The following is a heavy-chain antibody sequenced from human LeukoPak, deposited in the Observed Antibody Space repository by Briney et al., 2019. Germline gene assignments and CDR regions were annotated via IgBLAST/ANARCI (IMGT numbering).Heavy chain of an antibody. D-gene: IGHD3-10*01. CDR2: ISYDESTK. V-gene: IGHV3-30*14. J-gene: IGHJ6*03. CDR3: ARDGYYGSGSYKYYYYYYYMDV. CDR1: GFTFSIYA. Sequence: GGSLRLSCAASGFTFSIYAMHWVRQAPGKGLEWVAVISYDESTKYNADSVKGRFTISRDESKNTLYLQMNSPRAEDTAVYYCARDGYYGSGSYKYYYYYYYMDVWGKGTTVTVSS.